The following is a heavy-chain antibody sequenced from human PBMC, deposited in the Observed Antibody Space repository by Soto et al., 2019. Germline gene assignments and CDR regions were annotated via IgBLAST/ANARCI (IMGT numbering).Heavy chain of an antibody. J-gene: IGHJ6*02. CDR2: IYYSGST. CDR1: GGSISSGGYY. D-gene: IGHD6-13*01. V-gene: IGHV4-31*03. Sequence: SETLSLTCTVSGGSISSGGYYWSWIRQHPGKGLEWIGYIYYSGSTYYNPSLKSRVTISVDTSKNQFSLKLSSVTAADTAVYYCARESVSSSWENYGMDVWGQGTTVTVSS. CDR3: ARESVSSSWENYGMDV.